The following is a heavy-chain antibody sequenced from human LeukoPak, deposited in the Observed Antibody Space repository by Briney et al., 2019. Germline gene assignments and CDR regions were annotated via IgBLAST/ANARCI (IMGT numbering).Heavy chain of an antibody. V-gene: IGHV1-2*02. CDR2: INPNSGGT. Sequence: GPVKVSCKASGYTFTGYYMHWVRQAPGQGLEWMGWINPNSGGTNYAQKFQGRVTMTRDTSISTAYMELSRLRFDDTAVYYCARGQVGATQPDYWGQGTLVTVSS. CDR3: ARGQVGATQPDY. J-gene: IGHJ4*02. D-gene: IGHD1-26*01. CDR1: GYTFTGYY.